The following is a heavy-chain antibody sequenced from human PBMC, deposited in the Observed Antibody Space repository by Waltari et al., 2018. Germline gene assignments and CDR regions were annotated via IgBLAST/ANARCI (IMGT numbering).Heavy chain of an antibody. J-gene: IGHJ4*02. Sequence: EVQLVESGGGLVQPGRSLRPSCAASGFTFDDYAMHWVRHAPGKGLEWVSGISWNSGNIGYADSVKGRFTISRDNAKNSLYLQMNSLRTGDTALYYCAKGHSGSYGLDSWGQGTLVTVSP. CDR3: AKGHSGSYGLDS. V-gene: IGHV3-9*01. CDR2: ISWNSGNI. CDR1: GFTFDDYA. D-gene: IGHD1-26*01.